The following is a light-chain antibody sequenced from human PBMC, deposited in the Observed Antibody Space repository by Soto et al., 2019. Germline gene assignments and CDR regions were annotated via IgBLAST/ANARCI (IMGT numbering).Light chain of an antibody. J-gene: IGKJ4*01. CDR3: QQYNDWPLT. Sequence: EVVLTQSPATLSLSPGERATLSCRASQSVSDYTAWFQQKPGQPPRLVIYEASNRATGIPDRFSGSGSGTDFTLTISSLDPEDFAVYYCQQYNDWPLTFGGGTKVEIK. V-gene: IGKV3-11*01. CDR2: EAS. CDR1: QSVSDY.